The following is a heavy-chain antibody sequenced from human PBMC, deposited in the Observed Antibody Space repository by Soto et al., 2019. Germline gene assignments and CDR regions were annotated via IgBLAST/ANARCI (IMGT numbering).Heavy chain of an antibody. D-gene: IGHD4-4*01. Sequence: GGSLRLSCAASGFTFSNDWMHWVRQAAGKGLVWVSRINMDGTSTNYADSVKGRFTISRDNAKNTLYLQMDSLRVEDTTVYFCARGPRGVYGNDYWGQGALVTVSS. CDR1: GFTFSNDW. CDR2: INMDGTST. CDR3: ARGPRGVYGNDY. V-gene: IGHV3-74*01. J-gene: IGHJ4*02.